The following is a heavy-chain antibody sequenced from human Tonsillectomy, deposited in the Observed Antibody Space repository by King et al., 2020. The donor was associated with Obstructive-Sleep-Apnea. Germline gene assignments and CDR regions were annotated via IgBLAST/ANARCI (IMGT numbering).Heavy chain of an antibody. V-gene: IGHV4-30-4*01. CDR2: IYNSGNS. CDR3: AREYCSGGSCSLAY. D-gene: IGHD2-15*01. Sequence: HVQLQESGPGLVKPSQTLSLTCTVSGDSISSGDYYWSWIRQPPGKGLEWIGYIYNSGNSYYNPSLKSRVTISGDTSKNQFSLKLSSVTAADTAVYYCAREYCSGGSCSLAYWGQGTLVTVSS. J-gene: IGHJ4*02. CDR1: GDSISSGDYY.